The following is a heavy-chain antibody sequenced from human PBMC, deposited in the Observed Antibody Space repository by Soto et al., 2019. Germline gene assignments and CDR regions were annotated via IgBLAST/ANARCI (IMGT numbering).Heavy chain of an antibody. CDR1: GYTFTSYD. J-gene: IGHJ4*02. CDR2: MNPNSGNT. V-gene: IGHV1-8*01. CDR3: ARGRDGYNSYYFDY. Sequence: ASVKVSCKASGYTFTSYDINCVRQATGQGLEWMGWMNPNSGNTGYAQKFQGRVTMTRNTSISTAYMELSSLRSEDTAVYYCARGRDGYNSYYFDYWGQGTLVTVSS. D-gene: IGHD5-12*01.